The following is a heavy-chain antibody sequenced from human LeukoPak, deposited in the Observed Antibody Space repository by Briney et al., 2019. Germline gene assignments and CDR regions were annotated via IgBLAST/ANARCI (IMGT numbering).Heavy chain of an antibody. Sequence: GGSLRLSCVASGSTFSSYWMSWVRQAPGKGLEWVANIKQDGSEKYYVDSVKGRFTISRDNAKNSLYLQMNSLRAEDTAVYYCARVQRFGELLFDPWGQGTLVTVSS. CDR1: GSTFSSYW. CDR2: IKQDGSEK. J-gene: IGHJ5*02. V-gene: IGHV3-7*01. CDR3: ARVQRFGELLFDP. D-gene: IGHD3-10*01.